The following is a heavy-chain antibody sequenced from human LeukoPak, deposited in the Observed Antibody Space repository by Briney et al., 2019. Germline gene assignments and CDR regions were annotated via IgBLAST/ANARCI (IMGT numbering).Heavy chain of an antibody. Sequence: GGSLRLSCAASGFTFSSYAMSGGPQAPGKGLEWVSAISGSGGSTSYADSVKGRFTISRDNSKNTLYLQMNSLRAEDTAVYYCAKFDSSGYPRVTLGDWGQGTLVTVSS. CDR2: ISGSGGST. V-gene: IGHV3-23*01. J-gene: IGHJ4*02. CDR3: AKFDSSGYPRVTLGD. D-gene: IGHD3-22*01. CDR1: GFTFSSYA.